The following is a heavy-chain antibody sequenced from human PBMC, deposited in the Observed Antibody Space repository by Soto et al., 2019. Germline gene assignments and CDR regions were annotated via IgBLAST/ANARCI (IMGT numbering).Heavy chain of an antibody. J-gene: IGHJ6*02. V-gene: IGHV1-69*13. CDR2: VIPIFGTA. CDR3: ARVRVVVVAATDYYYYGMDV. Sequence: SVKVSCKASGGTFSSYAISWVRQAPGQGLEWMGGVIPIFGTANYAQKFQGRVTITADESTSTAYMELSSLRSEDTAVYYCARVRVVVVAATDYYYYGMDVWGQGTTVTVSS. CDR1: GGTFSSYA. D-gene: IGHD2-15*01.